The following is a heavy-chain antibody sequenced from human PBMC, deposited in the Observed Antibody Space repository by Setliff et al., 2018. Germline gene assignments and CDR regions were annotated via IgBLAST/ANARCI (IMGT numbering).Heavy chain of an antibody. Sequence: GGSLRLSCAASGFTFSTYGLNWVRQAPGKGLEWISYLNNDGTTIYYADPVRGRVTISRDNARDSLYLQMNSLRAEDTAVYYCARDNGGSGWYRSYFDYWGQGTLVTVSS. J-gene: IGHJ4*02. CDR3: ARDNGGSGWYRSYFDY. D-gene: IGHD6-19*01. V-gene: IGHV3-48*04. CDR1: GFTFSTYG. CDR2: LNNDGTTI.